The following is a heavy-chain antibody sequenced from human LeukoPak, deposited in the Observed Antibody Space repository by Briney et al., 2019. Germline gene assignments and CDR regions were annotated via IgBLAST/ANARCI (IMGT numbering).Heavy chain of an antibody. CDR2: INPSGGST. CDR1: GYTFTSYY. J-gene: IGHJ4*02. D-gene: IGHD3-22*01. CDR3: AREVKYYDSSGYPDY. Sequence: VASVKVSCKASGYTFTSYYMHWVRQAPGQGLEWMGIINPSGGSTSYAQKFQGRVTMTRDTSTSTVYMELSSLRSEDTAVYYCAREVKYYDSSGYPDYWGQGTLVTVSS. V-gene: IGHV1-46*01.